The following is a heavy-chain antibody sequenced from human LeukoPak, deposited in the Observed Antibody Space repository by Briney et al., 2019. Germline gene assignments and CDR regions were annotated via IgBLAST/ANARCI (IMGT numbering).Heavy chain of an antibody. D-gene: IGHD3-22*01. CDR2: IIPILGIA. CDR3: AREVSNYYDSSGLDPLFDY. J-gene: IGHJ4*02. CDR1: GGTFSSYA. Sequence: SVKVSCKASGGTFSSYAISWVRHAPGQGLEWMGSIIPILGIANYAQKFQGRVTITADKSTSTAYMELSSLRSEDTAVYYCAREVSNYYDSSGLDPLFDYWGQGTLVTVSS. V-gene: IGHV1-69*04.